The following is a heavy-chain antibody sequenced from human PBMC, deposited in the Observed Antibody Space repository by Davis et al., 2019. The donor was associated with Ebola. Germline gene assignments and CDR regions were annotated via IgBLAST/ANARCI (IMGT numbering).Heavy chain of an antibody. V-gene: IGHV3-21*01. CDR3: AKSQQWRTVIDY. J-gene: IGHJ4*02. CDR1: GFTFSSYS. Sequence: GGSLRLSCAASGFTFSSYSMNWVRQAPGKGLEWVSSISSSSSYIYYADSVKGRFTISRDNAKNSLYLQMNSLRAEDTAVYYCAKSQQWRTVIDYWGQGTLVTVSS. D-gene: IGHD6-19*01. CDR2: ISSSSSYI.